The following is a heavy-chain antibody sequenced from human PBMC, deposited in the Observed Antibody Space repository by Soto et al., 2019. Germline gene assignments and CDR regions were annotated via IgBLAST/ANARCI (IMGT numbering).Heavy chain of an antibody. CDR3: ARDRITETTGNYYYGMDV. Sequence: QVPLVESGGGVVQPGRSLRLSCAGSGFTFSRYSMHWVRQAPGKGLEWVVVISYDGSNKYYTDSVKGRFTISRDNSKNTLYLLMNSLRPEDTAVYYCARDRITETTGNYYYGMDVWGQGTTVSVSS. D-gene: IGHD1-7*01. CDR2: ISYDGSNK. V-gene: IGHV3-30*10. CDR1: GFTFSRYS. J-gene: IGHJ6*02.